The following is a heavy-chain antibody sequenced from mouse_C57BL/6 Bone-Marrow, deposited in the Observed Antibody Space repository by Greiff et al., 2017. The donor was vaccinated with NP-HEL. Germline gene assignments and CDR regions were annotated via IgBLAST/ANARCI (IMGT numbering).Heavy chain of an antibody. V-gene: IGHV1-62-2*01. CDR1: GYTFTEYT. J-gene: IGHJ4*01. Sequence: QVHVKQSGAELVKPGASVKLSCKASGYTFTEYTIHWVKQRSGQGLEWIGWFYPGSGSIKYNEKFKDKATLTADKSSSTVYMELSRLTSEDSAVYFCASTMVTTVDIYYAMDYWGQGTSVTVSS. CDR2: FYPGSGSI. CDR3: ASTMVTTVDIYYAMDY. D-gene: IGHD2-2*01.